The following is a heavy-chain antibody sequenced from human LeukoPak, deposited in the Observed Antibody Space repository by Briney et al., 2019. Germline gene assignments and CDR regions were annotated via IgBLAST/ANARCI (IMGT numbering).Heavy chain of an antibody. J-gene: IGHJ3*01. D-gene: IGHD5-24*01. CDR2: TFHSGST. V-gene: IGHV4-4*02. Sequence: SETLSLTCAVSGGSISRSDWWSWVRQSPGKGLEWIGETFHSGSTKYNPSLKSRVTISVDKSKNQFSLNLTSVTAADTAMYYCARDASLQTGAFDVWGQGTMVTVSS. CDR1: GGSISRSDW. CDR3: ARDASLQTGAFDV.